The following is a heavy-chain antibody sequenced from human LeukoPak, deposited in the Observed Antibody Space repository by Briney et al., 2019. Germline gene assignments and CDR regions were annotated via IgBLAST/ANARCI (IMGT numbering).Heavy chain of an antibody. CDR1: GFTFSSYA. V-gene: IGHV3-23*01. D-gene: IGHD3-22*01. CDR2: ISGSGGST. CDR3: AKDQRASAIVVVKVFDY. J-gene: IGHJ4*02. Sequence: PGGSLRLSCAASGFTFSSYAMSWVRQAPGKGLEWVSAISGSGGSTYYADSVKGRFTISRDNSKNTLYLQMNSLRAEDTAVYYCAKDQRASAIVVVKVFDYWGQETLVTVSS.